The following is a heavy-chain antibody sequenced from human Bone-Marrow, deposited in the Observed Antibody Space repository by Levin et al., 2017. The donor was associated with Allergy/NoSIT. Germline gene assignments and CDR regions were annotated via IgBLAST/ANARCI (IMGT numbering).Heavy chain of an antibody. CDR2: ISYDGSNK. V-gene: IGHV3-30*18. J-gene: IGHJ4*02. Sequence: SCAASGFTFSSYGMHWVRQAPGKGLEWVAVISYDGSNKYYADSVKGRFTISRDNSKNTLYLQMNSLRAEDTAVYYCAKDLWGGNSEACFDYWGQGTLVTVSS. CDR3: AKDLWGGNSEACFDY. D-gene: IGHD4-23*01. CDR1: GFTFSSYG.